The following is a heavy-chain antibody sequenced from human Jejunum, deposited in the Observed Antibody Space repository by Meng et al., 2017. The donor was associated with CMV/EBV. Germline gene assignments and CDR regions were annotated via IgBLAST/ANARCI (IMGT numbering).Heavy chain of an antibody. J-gene: IGHJ4*02. V-gene: IGHV1-8*01. CDR1: GYTFTSYE. CDR2: TNPRSGNT. Sequence: KLSFKDSGYTFTSYEINWVRQAAGRGLEWMGWTNPRSGNTGSAQKFQGRLTMTMNTSIGTAYMELSSLRSEDTAVYYCARNGIFFDYWGQGALVTVSS. CDR3: ARNGIFFDY. D-gene: IGHD1-14*01.